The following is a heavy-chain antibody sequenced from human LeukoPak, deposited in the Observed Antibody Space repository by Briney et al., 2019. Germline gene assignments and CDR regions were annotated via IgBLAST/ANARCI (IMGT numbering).Heavy chain of an antibody. Sequence: GGSLRLSCAASGFTFSSYSMNWVRQAPGKGLEWVSSISSSSSYIYYADSVKGRFTISRDNAKNSLYLQMNSLRAEDTAVYYCARDSRQQLVYDYWGQGTLVTVSS. CDR2: ISSSSSYI. CDR3: ARDSRQQLVYDY. CDR1: GFTFSSYS. V-gene: IGHV3-21*01. D-gene: IGHD6-13*01. J-gene: IGHJ4*02.